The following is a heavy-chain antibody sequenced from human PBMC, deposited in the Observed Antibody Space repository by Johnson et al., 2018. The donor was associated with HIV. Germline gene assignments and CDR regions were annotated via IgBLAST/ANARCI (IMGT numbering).Heavy chain of an antibody. CDR3: AKTRTTVTTIDAFDI. CDR2: IKQDGSEK. Sequence: VQLVESGGGLVKPGGSLRLSCAASGFTFSDYYMSWIRQAPGKGLEWVANIKQDGSEKYYVDSVKGRFTISRDNSKNTLYLQMNSLRAEDTAVYYCAKTRTTVTTIDAFDIWGQGTMVTVSS. CDR1: GFTFSDYY. J-gene: IGHJ3*02. V-gene: IGHV3-7*01. D-gene: IGHD4-17*01.